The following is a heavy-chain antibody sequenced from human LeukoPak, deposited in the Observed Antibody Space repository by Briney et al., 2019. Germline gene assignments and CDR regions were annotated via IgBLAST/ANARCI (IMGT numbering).Heavy chain of an antibody. CDR3: ARGWSGIYDFWSGYPNWFDR. Sequence: SETLSLTCVVYGGSFSGYYWSWFRQPPGKGLEWVGEINHSGSTNYNPSLESRVTISVDTAKNQFSLKLSSVSAADTAVYYCARGWSGIYDFWSGYPNWFDRWGQGTLVTVST. V-gene: IGHV4-34*01. CDR2: INHSGST. CDR1: GGSFSGYY. D-gene: IGHD3-3*01. J-gene: IGHJ5*02.